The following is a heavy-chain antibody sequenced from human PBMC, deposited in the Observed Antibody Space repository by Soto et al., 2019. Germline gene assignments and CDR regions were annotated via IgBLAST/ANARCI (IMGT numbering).Heavy chain of an antibody. Sequence: QVQLQQWGAGRLKPSETLSLTCAVYGGSFSGYYWSWIRQPTGKGLKWIREINRSGSTNYNSSRESRFTIYEVTFKSQCYLKLSSVTAADSAMCYSASIQPLIIYGLDVWGQGTTVTVSS. V-gene: IGHV4-34*01. CDR2: INRSGST. D-gene: IGHD2-2*01. CDR3: ASIQPLIIYGLDV. CDR1: GGSFSGYY. J-gene: IGHJ6*02.